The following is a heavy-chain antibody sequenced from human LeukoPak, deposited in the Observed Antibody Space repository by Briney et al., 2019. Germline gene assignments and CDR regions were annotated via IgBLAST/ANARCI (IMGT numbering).Heavy chain of an antibody. J-gene: IGHJ4*02. Sequence: PSETLSLTCTVSGGSISSSSYYWGWIRQPPGKGLEWIGYIYYSGSTNYNPSLKSRVTISVDTSKNQFSLKLSSVTAADTAVYYCARGDGYNSFDYWGQGTLVTVSS. CDR2: IYYSGST. V-gene: IGHV4-61*05. CDR3: ARGDGYNSFDY. CDR1: GGSISSSSYY. D-gene: IGHD5-24*01.